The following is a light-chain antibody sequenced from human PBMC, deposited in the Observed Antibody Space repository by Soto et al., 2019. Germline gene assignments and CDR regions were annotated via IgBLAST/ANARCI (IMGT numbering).Light chain of an antibody. CDR1: QSVSSSY. V-gene: IGKV3D-20*02. J-gene: IGKJ1*01. CDR2: EAS. CDR3: HQRQRWPRT. Sequence: EIVMTQSPATLSVSPGERATLSCRASQSVSSSYLAWYQQKPGQAPRLLIYEASNRAAGIPGRFSGSGSGTDFTLTITSLEPEDFAFYYCHQRQRWPRTFGQGTKVDI.